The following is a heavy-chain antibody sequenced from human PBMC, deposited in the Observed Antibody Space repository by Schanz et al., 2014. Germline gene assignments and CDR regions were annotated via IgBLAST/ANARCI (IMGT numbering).Heavy chain of an antibody. V-gene: IGHV4-38-2*02. Sequence: QVQLQESGPGLVKPSETLSLTCNVSGYSISSGYYWGWIRQPPGKGLEWIASMHHTGNTYYNPSLQRRFPISVTPSKNQVPWKLTLVTAADTAVYYCASPRYYFRTGSYPYFDYWGQGTLVLVSS. CDR2: MHHTGNT. CDR3: ASPRYYFRTGSYPYFDY. J-gene: IGHJ4*02. CDR1: GYSISSGYY. D-gene: IGHD3-10*01.